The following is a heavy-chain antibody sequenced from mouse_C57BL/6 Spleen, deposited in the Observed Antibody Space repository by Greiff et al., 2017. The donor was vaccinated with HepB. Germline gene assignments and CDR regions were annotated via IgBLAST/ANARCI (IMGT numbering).Heavy chain of an antibody. J-gene: IGHJ3*01. Sequence: EVKLVESGGGLVKPGASLKLSCAASGFTFSDYGMHWVRQAPEKGLEWVAYISSGSSTIYYADTVKGRFPISRDNAKNTLVLQMTSLRSEDTAMYYCASAYYSNFWFAYWGQGTLVTVSA. D-gene: IGHD2-5*01. CDR1: GFTFSDYG. CDR2: ISSGSSTI. CDR3: ASAYYSNFWFAY. V-gene: IGHV5-17*01.